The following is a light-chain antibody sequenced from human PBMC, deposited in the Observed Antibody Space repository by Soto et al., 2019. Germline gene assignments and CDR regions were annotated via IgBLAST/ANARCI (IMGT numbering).Light chain of an antibody. J-gene: IGKJ5*01. CDR2: GAS. Sequence: IVLTQSQGPLSFPPVERSKIYFMASQSVSSRYLAWYQQRPGQAPRLLIYGASTRATGIPDRFSGSGTGTDFTLTISRLEPEDFAVYYCQQCGSSSTCGQGKRLEI. V-gene: IGKV3-20*01. CDR3: QQCGSSST. CDR1: QSVSSRY.